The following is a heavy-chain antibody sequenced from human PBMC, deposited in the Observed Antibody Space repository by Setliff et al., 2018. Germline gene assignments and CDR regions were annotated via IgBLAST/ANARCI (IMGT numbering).Heavy chain of an antibody. CDR3: VGAGTCSY. J-gene: IGHJ4*02. Sequence: GESLKISCAASGFTFNFFWMSWVRQVPGKGLEWVANINQDGSTPFYVDSVKGRFTISRDNARNSLSLQMNSLRTEDTALYYCVGAGTCSYWGQGTPVTVSS. CDR2: INQDGSTP. CDR1: GFTFNFFW. V-gene: IGHV3-7*01. D-gene: IGHD3-10*02.